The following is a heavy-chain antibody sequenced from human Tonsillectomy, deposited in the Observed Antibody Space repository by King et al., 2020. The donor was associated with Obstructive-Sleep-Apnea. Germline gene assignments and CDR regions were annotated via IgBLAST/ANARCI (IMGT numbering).Heavy chain of an antibody. CDR2: INTNTGNP. CDR3: ARDHGVRYFDWFIGQYNWFDP. J-gene: IGHJ5*02. CDR1: GYTFTSYA. Sequence: VQLVESGSELKKPGASVKVSCKASGYTFTSYAMNWVRQAPGQGLEWMGWINTNTGNPTYAQGLTGRFVFSLDTSVSTAYLQISSLKAEDTAVYYCARDHGVRYFDWFIGQYNWFDPWGQGTLVTVSS. D-gene: IGHD3-9*01. V-gene: IGHV7-4-1*02.